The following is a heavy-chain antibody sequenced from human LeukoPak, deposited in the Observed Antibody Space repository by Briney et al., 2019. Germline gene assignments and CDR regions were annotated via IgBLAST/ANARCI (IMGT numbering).Heavy chain of an antibody. CDR1: GGSFSGYY. J-gene: IGHJ6*02. CDR3: ARGTRGSSGYYYPNYYYYYGMDV. D-gene: IGHD3-22*01. V-gene: IGHV4-34*01. Sequence: SETLSLTCAVYGGSFSGYYWSWIRQPPGKGLERIGEINHSGSTNYNPSLKSRVTISVDTSKNQFSLKLSSVTAADTAVYYCARGTRGSSGYYYPNYYYYYGMDVWGQGTTVTVSS. CDR2: INHSGST.